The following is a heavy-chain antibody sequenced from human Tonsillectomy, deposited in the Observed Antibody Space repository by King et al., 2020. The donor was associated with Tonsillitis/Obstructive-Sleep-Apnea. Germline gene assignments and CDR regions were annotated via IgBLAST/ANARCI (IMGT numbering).Heavy chain of an antibody. D-gene: IGHD6-13*01. Sequence: QLQESGPGLVKPSETLSLTCTVSGASISSSTYYWGWIRQPPGKGLEWIGSIYYSGSTYYNPSLKSRVTISVDTSKNQFSLKLSSVTAADTAVYYCARTHSSSWDFDYWGQGILVTVSS. CDR2: IYYSGST. CDR1: GASISSSTYY. CDR3: ARTHSSSWDFDY. V-gene: IGHV4-39*01. J-gene: IGHJ4*02.